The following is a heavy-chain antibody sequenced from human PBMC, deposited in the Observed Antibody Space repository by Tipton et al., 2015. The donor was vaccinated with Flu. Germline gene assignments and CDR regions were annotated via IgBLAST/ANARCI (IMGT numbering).Heavy chain of an antibody. Sequence: LRLSCTVSGGSISSGSYYWSWIRQPAGKGLEWIGRIYTSGSTNYNPSLKSRVTISVDTPKNQFSLKLSSVTAADTAVHYCARAGWLLPFDYWGQGTLVTVSS. CDR2: IYTSGST. D-gene: IGHD3-22*01. CDR3: ARAGWLLPFDY. J-gene: IGHJ4*02. CDR1: GGSISSGSYY. V-gene: IGHV4-61*02.